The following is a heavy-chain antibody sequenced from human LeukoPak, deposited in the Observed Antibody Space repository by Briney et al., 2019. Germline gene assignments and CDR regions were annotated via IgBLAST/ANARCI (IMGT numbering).Heavy chain of an antibody. CDR2: ISYAGNNK. Sequence: GGSLRLSCAASGFTFSSYDIHWVRRAPGKGLEWAAMISYAGNNKYYADSVKGRFTISRDNSKNTLYLQMNSLRAEDTAVYYCAKVRFSCSSISCYSFDYWGQGTLVTVSS. CDR3: AKVRFSCSSISCYSFDY. J-gene: IGHJ4*02. V-gene: IGHV3-30*04. D-gene: IGHD2-2*02. CDR1: GFTFSSYD.